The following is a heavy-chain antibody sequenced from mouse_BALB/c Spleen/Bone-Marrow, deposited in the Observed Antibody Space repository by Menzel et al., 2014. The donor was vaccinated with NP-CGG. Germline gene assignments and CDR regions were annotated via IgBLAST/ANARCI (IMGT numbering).Heavy chain of an antibody. CDR2: INPSNGGT. D-gene: IGHD2-4*01. Sequence: VQLQQSGAELVKPGASVKLSCKASGYTFTSYYMYWVKQRPGQGLERIGEINPSNGGTNFNEKFKSKATLTVDKSSSTAYMQLSSLTSEDSAVYYCTRSTMITYFDYWSQGTTLTVSS. CDR1: GYTFTSYY. V-gene: IGHV1S81*02. J-gene: IGHJ2*01. CDR3: TRSTMITYFDY.